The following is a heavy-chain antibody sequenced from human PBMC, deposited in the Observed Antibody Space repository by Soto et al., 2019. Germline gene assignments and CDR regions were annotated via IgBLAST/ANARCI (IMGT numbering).Heavy chain of an antibody. Sequence: PSETLSLTCTVSGGSISSGDYYWSWIRQPPGKGLEWIGYIYYSGSTYYNPSLKSRVTISVDTSKNQFSLKLSSVTAADTAVYYCAREHTNYGDYEVDYWGQGTLVTVSS. J-gene: IGHJ4*02. CDR2: IYYSGST. V-gene: IGHV4-30-4*01. CDR1: GGSISSGDYY. CDR3: AREHTNYGDYEVDY. D-gene: IGHD4-17*01.